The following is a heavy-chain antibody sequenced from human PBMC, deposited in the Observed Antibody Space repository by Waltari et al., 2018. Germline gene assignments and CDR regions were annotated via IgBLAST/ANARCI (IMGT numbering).Heavy chain of an antibody. CDR3: ARVIDDDAVDI. J-gene: IGHJ3*02. CDR1: GFTFSSYW. CDR2: RKQDGSAK. V-gene: IGHV3-7*01. D-gene: IGHD3-9*01. Sequence: EVQLVESGGGLVQPGGSLRLSCAASGFTFSSYWLSWVRQAPGKGLEGVANRKQDGSAKYYVDSVKGRFTISRDNAKNSLYLQMNSLRAKDTAVYDCARVIDDDAVDIWGQGTMVTVSS.